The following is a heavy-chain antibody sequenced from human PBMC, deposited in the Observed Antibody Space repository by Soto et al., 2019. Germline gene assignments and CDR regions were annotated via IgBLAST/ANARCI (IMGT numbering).Heavy chain of an antibody. J-gene: IGHJ4*02. V-gene: IGHV4-59*01. CDR1: GGSISGYF. Sequence: EPLSVTCTDSGGSISGYFGNWIRQPPGKGLEWIGYMSYTGNTNYNPSLTSRVSISVDTSKNQFSLTLNSVTAADTAVYYCARADTTIVPLAQWGQGTLVTVSS. CDR3: ARADTTIVPLAQ. D-gene: IGHD3-10*01. CDR2: MSYTGNT.